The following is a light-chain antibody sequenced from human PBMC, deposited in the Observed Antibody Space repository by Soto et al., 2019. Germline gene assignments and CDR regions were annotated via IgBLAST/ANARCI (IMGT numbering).Light chain of an antibody. J-gene: IGLJ2*01. CDR1: SSDVGGYKY. Sequence: QSVLTQPASVSGSPGQSITISCTGTSSDVGGYKYVSWYQQHPGKAPKLMIYEVSYRPSGVSNRFSGSKSGNTAALTISGLQAEDEAAYFCTSYTSNNTLNLLFGEGTKVTGL. CDR3: TSYTSNNTLNLL. V-gene: IGLV2-14*01. CDR2: EVS.